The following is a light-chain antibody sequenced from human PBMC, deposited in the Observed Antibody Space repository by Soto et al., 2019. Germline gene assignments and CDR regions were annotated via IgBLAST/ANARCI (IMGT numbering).Light chain of an antibody. CDR3: RSYTSSSTYV. CDR1: SSDVGGYNY. J-gene: IGLJ1*01. CDR2: DVS. V-gene: IGLV2-14*03. Sequence: QSVLTQPAFVSVSPGQSITISCTGTSSDVGGYNYVSWYQQHPGKAPKLMIYDVSNRPSGVSNRFSGSKSGNTASLTISGLQAEGEADYYCRSYTSSSTYVFGTGTKVTVL.